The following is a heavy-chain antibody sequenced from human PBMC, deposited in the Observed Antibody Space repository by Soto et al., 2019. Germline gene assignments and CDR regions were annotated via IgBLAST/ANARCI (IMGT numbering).Heavy chain of an antibody. J-gene: IGHJ5*02. D-gene: IGHD2-2*01. V-gene: IGHV4-30-4*01. CDR2: IYYSGST. CDR3: ARVGVVVPAATANWFDP. Sequence: QVQLQESGPGLVKPSQTLSLTCTVSGGSISSGDYYWSWIRQPPGKGLEWIGYIYYSGSTYYNPSLKSRVTISVDTSKNQFSLKLSSVTAADTAVYYCARVGVVVPAATANWFDPWGQGTLVTVSS. CDR1: GGSISSGDYY.